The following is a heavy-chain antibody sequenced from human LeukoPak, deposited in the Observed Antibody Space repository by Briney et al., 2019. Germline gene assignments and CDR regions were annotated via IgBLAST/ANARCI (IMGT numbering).Heavy chain of an antibody. CDR1: GGSFSGYY. CDR2: INHSGST. J-gene: IGHJ6*03. V-gene: IGHV4-34*01. Sequence: SETLSLTCAVYGGSFSGYYWSWIRQPPGKGLEWIGEINHSGSTNYNPSFKSRVTISVDTSKNQFSLKLRSVTAADTAVYYCARGGGNGGGWVGHYYYMDVWGKGTTVTVSS. D-gene: IGHD4-23*01. CDR3: ARGGGNGGGWVGHYYYMDV.